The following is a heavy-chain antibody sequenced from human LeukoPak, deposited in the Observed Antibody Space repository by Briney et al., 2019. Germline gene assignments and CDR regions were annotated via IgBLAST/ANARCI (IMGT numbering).Heavy chain of an antibody. CDR1: GFTFSSYW. D-gene: IGHD4-23*01. V-gene: IGHV3-74*01. CDR2: IASDGSST. J-gene: IGHJ4*02. CDR3: ARGRPHGNDY. Sequence: GGSLRLSCAASGFTFSSYWMNWVRQAPGKGLVWVSRIASDGSSTTYADSVKGRSSISRDNAKNTLYLQMNSLRVEDTAVYYCARGRPHGNDYWGQGTLVTASS.